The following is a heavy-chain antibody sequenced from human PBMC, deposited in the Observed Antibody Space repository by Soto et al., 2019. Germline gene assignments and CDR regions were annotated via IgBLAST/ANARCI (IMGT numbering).Heavy chain of an antibody. J-gene: IGHJ4*02. Sequence: QVQLQESGPGLVKPSETLSLTCSISGGSISNHYWSWIRQSPGKGLEWIGYVYYSGSTNYNPSLKSRVTIAIDTSKNQFSLKLSSVTAADTAVYYCARDHSSGYDYVFDYWGQGALVTVSS. V-gene: IGHV4-59*11. D-gene: IGHD3-22*01. CDR1: GGSISNHY. CDR2: VYYSGST. CDR3: ARDHSSGYDYVFDY.